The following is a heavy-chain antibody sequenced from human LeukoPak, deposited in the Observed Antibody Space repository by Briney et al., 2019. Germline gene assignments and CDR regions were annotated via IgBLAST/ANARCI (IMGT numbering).Heavy chain of an antibody. CDR2: ISGSGGST. J-gene: IGHJ3*02. V-gene: IGHV3-23*01. D-gene: IGHD3-9*01. CDR1: GFTFSSSA. CDR3: AKRPAIFRAFDI. Sequence: GGSLRLSCAASGFTFSSSAMSWVRQAPGKGLEWVSAISGSGGSTYYADSVKGRFTISRANSKNTLYLQMNSLRAEDTAVYYCAKRPAIFRAFDIWGQGTMVTVSS.